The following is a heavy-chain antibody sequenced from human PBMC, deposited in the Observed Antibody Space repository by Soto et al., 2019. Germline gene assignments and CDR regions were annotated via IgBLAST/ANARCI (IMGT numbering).Heavy chain of an antibody. V-gene: IGHV4-39*01. CDR1: GGSISTGSHY. CDR3: ARHSSGWYEIDY. D-gene: IGHD6-19*01. J-gene: IGHJ4*02. Sequence: SETLSLTCTVSGGSISTGSHYWGWIRQSPGKGLEWIGSIYHSGSTYYNPSLNSRVTISLDTSKNQFSLNLRSVTAADTAVYYCARHSSGWYEIDYWGQGTLVTVS. CDR2: IYHSGST.